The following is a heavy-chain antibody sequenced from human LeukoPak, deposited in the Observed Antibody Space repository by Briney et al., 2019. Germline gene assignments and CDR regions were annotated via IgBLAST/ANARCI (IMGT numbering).Heavy chain of an antibody. Sequence: GESLKISCKGSGYSFTSYWIGWVRQMPGKGLEWMGIIYPGDSDTRYSPSFQGQVTISADKSISTAYLQWSSLKASDTAMYYCARYSALADFWSGYPDYWGQGTLVTVSS. J-gene: IGHJ4*02. CDR2: IYPGDSDT. CDR1: GYSFTSYW. CDR3: ARYSALADFWSGYPDY. V-gene: IGHV5-51*01. D-gene: IGHD3-3*01.